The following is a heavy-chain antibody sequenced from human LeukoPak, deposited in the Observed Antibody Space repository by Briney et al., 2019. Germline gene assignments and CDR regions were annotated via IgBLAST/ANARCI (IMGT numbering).Heavy chain of an antibody. CDR3: AREYCATTSCYIIEKTVDFDY. V-gene: IGHV3-23*01. Sequence: GGSLRLSCAASGFTFSSYAMSWVRQAPGKGLEWVSAISGSGGSTYYADSVKGRFTISRDNSKNTLYLQMNSLRAEDTAVYYCAREYCATTSCYIIEKTVDFDYWGRGTLVTVSS. CDR2: ISGSGGST. D-gene: IGHD2-2*02. CDR1: GFTFSSYA. J-gene: IGHJ4*02.